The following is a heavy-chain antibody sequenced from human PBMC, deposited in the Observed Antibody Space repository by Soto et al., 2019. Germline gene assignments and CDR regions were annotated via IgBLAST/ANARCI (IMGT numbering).Heavy chain of an antibody. J-gene: IGHJ4*02. Sequence: GGSLRLSCAASGYIFSTYAMSWVRQAPGKGLEWVAMISGTGGNTYYADSVKDRFTISRDNSKKTLFLQIHGLRADDTAVYYCAKIVVGSPDYWGQGTLVTVSS. V-gene: IGHV3-23*01. CDR1: GYIFSTYA. CDR2: ISGTGGNT. D-gene: IGHD2-15*01. CDR3: AKIVVGSPDY.